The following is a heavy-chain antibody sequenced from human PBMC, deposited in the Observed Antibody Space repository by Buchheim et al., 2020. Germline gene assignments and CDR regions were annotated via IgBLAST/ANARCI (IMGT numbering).Heavy chain of an antibody. Sequence: QVQLQQWGAGLLKPSETLSLTCAVYGGSFSGYYWSWIRQPPGKGLEGIGEINHSGSTNYNPSLKSRVTISVDTSKNQFSLKLSSVTAADTAVYYCARMGDSVMYYFDYWGQGTL. CDR2: INHSGST. D-gene: IGHD1-26*01. CDR3: ARMGDSVMYYFDY. V-gene: IGHV4-34*01. CDR1: GGSFSGYY. J-gene: IGHJ4*02.